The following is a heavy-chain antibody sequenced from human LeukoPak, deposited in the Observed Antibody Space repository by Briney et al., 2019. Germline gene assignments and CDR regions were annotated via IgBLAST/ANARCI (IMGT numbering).Heavy chain of an antibody. CDR3: ARQRRYCSSTSCYAFDY. D-gene: IGHD2-2*01. CDR1: GGSISSSNYY. V-gene: IGHV4-39*01. CDR2: TYYSGST. J-gene: IGHJ4*02. Sequence: SSETLSLTCTVSGGSISSSNYYWGWIRQPPGKGLEWIGSTYYSGSTYYNPSLKSRVTISVDTSKNQFSLKLSSVTAADTAVYYCARQRRYCSSTSCYAFDYWGQGTLVTVSS.